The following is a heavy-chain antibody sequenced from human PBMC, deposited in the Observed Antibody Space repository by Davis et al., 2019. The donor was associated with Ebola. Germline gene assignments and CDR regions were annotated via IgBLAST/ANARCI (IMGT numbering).Heavy chain of an antibody. CDR1: GASMTSYY. Sequence: PGGPLRLSCTVSGASMTSYYWSWIRQPPGKGLEWIGYIAYTGNTIYNPSLKSRVTISGDTSKQPFSLRLSSVTAADTAVYYCARGGLVPAALYLWGQGTMVTVSS. V-gene: IGHV4-59*01. J-gene: IGHJ3*01. CDR2: IAYTGNT. CDR3: ARGGLVPAALYL. D-gene: IGHD2-2*01.